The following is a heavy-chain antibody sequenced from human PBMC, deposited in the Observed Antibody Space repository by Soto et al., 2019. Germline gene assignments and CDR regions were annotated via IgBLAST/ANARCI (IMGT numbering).Heavy chain of an antibody. CDR3: ARGYSGEDY. CDR1: GFTFSTYW. V-gene: IGHV3-7*01. D-gene: IGHD6-25*01. CDR2: MKEDGSEI. Sequence: EVQLVESGGGLVQPGGSLRLSCEASGFTFSTYWMSWVRQAPGKGLEWVASMKEDGSEIYYVDSVKGRFTISRDNAKNSVYLQMNSLRAEDTDVFYCARGYSGEDYWGQGTLVTVSS. J-gene: IGHJ4*02.